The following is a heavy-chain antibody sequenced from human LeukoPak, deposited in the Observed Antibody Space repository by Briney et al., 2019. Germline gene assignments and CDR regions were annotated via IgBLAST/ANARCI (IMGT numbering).Heavy chain of an antibody. Sequence: GASVKVSCKASGYTFTSYDINWVRQATGQGLEWMGWMNPNSGNTGYAQKFQGRVTITADESTSTAYMELSSLRSEDTAVYYCARGSMVRGVISAFDIWGQGTMVTVSS. J-gene: IGHJ3*02. V-gene: IGHV1-8*03. CDR1: GYTFTSYD. D-gene: IGHD3-10*01. CDR3: ARGSMVRGVISAFDI. CDR2: MNPNSGNT.